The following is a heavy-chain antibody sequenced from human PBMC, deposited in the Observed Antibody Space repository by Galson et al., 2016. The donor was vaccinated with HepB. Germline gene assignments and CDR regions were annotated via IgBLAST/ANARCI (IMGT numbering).Heavy chain of an antibody. CDR3: GRVGDAAAYDY. D-gene: IGHD6-13*01. Sequence: SETLSLTCTVSGGSIIRYYWSWIRQPPGKGLEWIGSISYIGGSTYYNPSLKSRLTISLHTSKNQFSLMLTSVTAADTAVYYCGRVGDAAAYDYWGQGTLVTVSS. J-gene: IGHJ4*02. CDR1: GGSIIRYY. V-gene: IGHV4-59*01. CDR2: ISYIGGST.